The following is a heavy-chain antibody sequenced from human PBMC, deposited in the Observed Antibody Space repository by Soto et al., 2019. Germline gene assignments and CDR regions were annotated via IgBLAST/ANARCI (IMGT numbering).Heavy chain of an antibody. CDR1: GFTFGNFW. Sequence: EVQLVESGEGLVQPGGSLRLSCAASGFTFGNFWMHWVRQAPGKGLVWVSRINSDGSTSYADFVKGRLTISRDNAKNTVYLQMNSLRAEETAVYYCARGLYREYGHDSWGQGALVTVSS. J-gene: IGHJ5*01. CDR2: INSDGST. CDR3: ARGLYREYGHDS. D-gene: IGHD3-10*01. V-gene: IGHV3-74*01.